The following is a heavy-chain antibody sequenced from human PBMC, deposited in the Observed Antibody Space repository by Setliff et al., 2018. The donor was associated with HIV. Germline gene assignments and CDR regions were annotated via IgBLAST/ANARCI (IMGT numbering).Heavy chain of an antibody. CDR2: SIPLFGTT. CDR1: GDTFNNCA. D-gene: IGHD3-3*01. Sequence: SVKVSCKASGDTFNNCAVTWVRQAPGQGLEWMGGSIPLFGTTNYAQKFQGRVTMTRDTSTSTVYMELSSLRSDDTAVYYCARLRPTAFFDYWGQGTLVTVSS. V-gene: IGHV1-69*05. CDR3: ARLRPTAFFDY. J-gene: IGHJ4*02.